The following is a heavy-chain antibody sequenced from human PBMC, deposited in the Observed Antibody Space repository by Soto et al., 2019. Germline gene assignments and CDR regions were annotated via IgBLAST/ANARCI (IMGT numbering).Heavy chain of an antibody. Sequence: PGGSLRLSCAASGFTFSSYSMNWVRQAPGKGLEWVSSISSSSSYIYYADSVKGRFTISRDNAKNSLYLQMNSLRAEDTAVYYCARGPAGLYYYDSSSYHPIDYWGQGTLVTVSS. CDR2: ISSSSSYI. CDR1: GFTFSSYS. D-gene: IGHD3-22*01. CDR3: ARGPAGLYYYDSSSYHPIDY. J-gene: IGHJ4*02. V-gene: IGHV3-21*01.